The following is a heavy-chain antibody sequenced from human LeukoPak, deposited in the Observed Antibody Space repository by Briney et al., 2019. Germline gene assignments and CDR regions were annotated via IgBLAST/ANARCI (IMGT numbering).Heavy chain of an antibody. J-gene: IGHJ4*02. Sequence: ASVKVSCKASGYTFTSYYMHWVRQAPGQGLEWMGIINPSGGSTSYAQKFQGRVTMTRDTSTSTVYMELSSLRSEDTAGYFCARGIGGSYYVGYYFDYWGQGTLVTVSS. CDR3: ARGIGGSYYVGYYFDY. D-gene: IGHD1-26*01. CDR1: GYTFTSYY. CDR2: INPSGGST. V-gene: IGHV1-46*01.